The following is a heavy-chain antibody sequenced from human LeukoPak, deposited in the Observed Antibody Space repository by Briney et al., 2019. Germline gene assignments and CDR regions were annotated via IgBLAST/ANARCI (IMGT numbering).Heavy chain of an antibody. V-gene: IGHV3-53*01. CDR1: GFTFSDYA. CDR3: AREGRFQSFDY. J-gene: IGHJ4*02. Sequence: GGSLRLSCAASGFTFSDYAMDWVRQAPGKGLEWVSVIYTGGTTHYAESVMGRFTISGDDSHNTVHLHMSGLRAEDTAVYYCAREGRFQSFDYWGQGTLVAVSS. CDR2: IYTGGTT.